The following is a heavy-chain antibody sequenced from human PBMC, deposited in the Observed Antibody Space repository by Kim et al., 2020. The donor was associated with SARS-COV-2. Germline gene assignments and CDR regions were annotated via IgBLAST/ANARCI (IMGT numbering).Heavy chain of an antibody. D-gene: IGHD4-17*01. J-gene: IGHJ4*02. Sequence: PPLKSRVTISVATSKNQFSRELSSVTAADTAVYYCARGGTTVVTPEYFDYWGQGTLVTVSS. CDR3: ARGGTTVVTPEYFDY. V-gene: IGHV4-34*01.